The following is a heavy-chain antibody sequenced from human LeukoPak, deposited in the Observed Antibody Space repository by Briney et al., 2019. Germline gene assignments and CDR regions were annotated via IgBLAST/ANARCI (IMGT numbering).Heavy chain of an antibody. CDR1: GGSISSYY. Sequence: SETLSLTCTVSGGSISSYYWSWIRQPPGKGLEWIGYIYYSGSTNYNPSLKSRVTISVDTSKNQFSLKLSSVTAADTAVYYCASTSAYYYDSSGYLNFDYWGQGTLVTVSS. J-gene: IGHJ4*02. V-gene: IGHV4-59*01. CDR2: IYYSGST. CDR3: ASTSAYYYDSSGYLNFDY. D-gene: IGHD3-22*01.